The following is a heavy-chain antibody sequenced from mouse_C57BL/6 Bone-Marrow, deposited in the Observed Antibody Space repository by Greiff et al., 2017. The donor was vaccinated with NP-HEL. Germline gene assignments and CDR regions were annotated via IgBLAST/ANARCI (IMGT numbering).Heavy chain of an antibody. CDR1: GFTFSSYA. Sequence: EVQRVESGGGLVKPGGSLKLSCAASGFTFSSYAMSWVRQTPEKRLEWVATISDGGSYTYYPDNVKGRFTISRDNAKNNLYLQMSHLKSEDTAMYYCATFGAYWGQGTLVTVSA. V-gene: IGHV5-4*01. J-gene: IGHJ3*01. CDR2: ISDGGSYT. CDR3: ATFGAY.